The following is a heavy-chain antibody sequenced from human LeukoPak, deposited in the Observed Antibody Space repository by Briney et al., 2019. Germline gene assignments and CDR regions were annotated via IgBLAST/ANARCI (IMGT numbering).Heavy chain of an antibody. CDR3: ARSPRGYSGYDPYFDY. D-gene: IGHD5-12*01. J-gene: IGHJ4*02. V-gene: IGHV4-59*01. CDR1: GGSICSYY. CDR2: IYYSGST. Sequence: SETLSLTCTVSGGSICSYYWSWIRQPPGKGLEWLGYIYYSGSTNYNPSLKSRVTISVDTPKNQFSLKLSSVTAADTAVYYCARSPRGYSGYDPYFDYWGQGTLVTVSS.